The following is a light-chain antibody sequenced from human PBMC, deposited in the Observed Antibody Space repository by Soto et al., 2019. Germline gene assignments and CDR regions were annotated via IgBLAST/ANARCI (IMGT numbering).Light chain of an antibody. V-gene: IGLV2-14*01. CDR1: SSDVGGYNH. CDR2: EVS. J-gene: IGLJ1*01. Sequence: QSALTQPASVSGSPGQSITISCTGTSSDVGGYNHVSWYQHHPGKAPKLMVYEVSNRPSGVSNRFSGSKSGDTASLTISGLQAEDEADYYCSSYGSHSYTSRSPDVFGTGTKLTVL. CDR3: SSYGSHSYTSRSPDV.